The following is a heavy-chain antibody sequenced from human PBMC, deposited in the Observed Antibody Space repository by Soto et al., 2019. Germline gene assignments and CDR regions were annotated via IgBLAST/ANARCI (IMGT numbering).Heavy chain of an antibody. CDR1: GFTFSSYA. V-gene: IGHV3-30-3*01. D-gene: IGHD6-13*01. CDR2: ISYDGSNE. Sequence: QVQLVESGGGVVQPGRSLRLSCAASGFTFSSYAMHWVRQAPGKGLEWVAVISYDGSNEYYADSVKGRFTISKDNSKNTLYLQMNSLRAEDTAVYYCARGSHSSTGHEYFQYWGEGTLLTVSS. J-gene: IGHJ1*01. CDR3: ARGSHSSTGHEYFQY.